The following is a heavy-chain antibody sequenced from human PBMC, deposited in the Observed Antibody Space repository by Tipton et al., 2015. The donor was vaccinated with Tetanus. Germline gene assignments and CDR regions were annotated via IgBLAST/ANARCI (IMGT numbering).Heavy chain of an antibody. CDR1: GFNVSANY. CDR3: ARIYSWRILFGP. Sequence: SLRLSCAASGFNVSANYMNWVRQTPGKGLEWVSSIYHDDTKYYGDSVKVRITISRDNSKNTMYLQMDSLRAEDTAVYFYARIYSWRILFGPGGQGSMVTVSS. D-gene: IGHD4-11*01. J-gene: IGHJ5*02. CDR2: IYHDDTK. V-gene: IGHV3-53*01.